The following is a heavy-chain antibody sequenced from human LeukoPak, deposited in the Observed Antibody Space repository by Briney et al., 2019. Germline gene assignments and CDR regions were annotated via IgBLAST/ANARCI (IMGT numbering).Heavy chain of an antibody. CDR3: ARDEWAAAGTSFDY. CDR1: GYTFTSYG. D-gene: IGHD6-13*01. J-gene: IGHJ4*02. Sequence: ASVKLSCKASGYTFTSYGISWVRQAPGQGLEWMGWISAYNGNTNYAQKLQGRVTMTTDTSTSTAYMELRSLRSDDTAVYYCARDEWAAAGTSFDYWGQGTLVTVSS. CDR2: ISAYNGNT. V-gene: IGHV1-18*01.